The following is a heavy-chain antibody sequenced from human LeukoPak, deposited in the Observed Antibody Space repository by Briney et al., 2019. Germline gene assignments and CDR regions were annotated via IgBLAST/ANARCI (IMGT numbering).Heavy chain of an antibody. J-gene: IGHJ6*02. D-gene: IGHD2-2*01. Sequence: ASVKVSRKASGYTFTSYGISWVRQAPGQGLEWMGWISAYNGNTNYAQKLQGRVTMTTDTSTSTAYMELRSLRSDDTAVYYCARDIVVVPAIQDYYYYYGMDVWGQGTTVTVPS. V-gene: IGHV1-18*01. CDR3: ARDIVVVPAIQDYYYYYGMDV. CDR1: GYTFTSYG. CDR2: ISAYNGNT.